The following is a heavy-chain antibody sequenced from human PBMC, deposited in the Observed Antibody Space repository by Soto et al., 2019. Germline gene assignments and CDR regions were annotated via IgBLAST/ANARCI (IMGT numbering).Heavy chain of an antibody. J-gene: IGHJ4*02. CDR3: ARWLI. CDR2: IYSDGST. D-gene: IGHD3-22*01. CDR1: GFTVSTVY. V-gene: IGHV3-66*01. Sequence: EVQVVDSGGGLVQPGGSLRLSCAVSGFTVSTVYMNWVRQAPGKGLEWISAIYSDGSTYYADSVKGRFTISRDNSKNTLFLQMNGLRAGDTAIYFCARWLIWGQGTLVTVSS.